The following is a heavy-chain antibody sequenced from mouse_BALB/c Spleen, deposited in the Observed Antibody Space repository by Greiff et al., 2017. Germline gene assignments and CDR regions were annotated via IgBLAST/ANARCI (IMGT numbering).Heavy chain of an antibody. D-gene: IGHD1-1*01. V-gene: IGHV14-1*02. Sequence: VQLQQSGAELVRPGALVKLSCKASGFNIKDYYMHWVKQRPEQGLEWIGWIDPENGNTIYDPKFQGKASITADTSSNTAYLQLSSLTSEDTAVYYCARKGYYGSSYMFAYWGQGTLVTVSA. J-gene: IGHJ3*01. CDR2: IDPENGNT. CDR1: GFNIKDYY. CDR3: ARKGYYGSSYMFAY.